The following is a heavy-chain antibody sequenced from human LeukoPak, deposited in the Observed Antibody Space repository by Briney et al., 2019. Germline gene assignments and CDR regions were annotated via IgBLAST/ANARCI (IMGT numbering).Heavy chain of an antibody. Sequence: SVKVSCKASGGTFSSYTISWVRQAPGQGLEWMGRIIPILGIANYAQKSQGRVTITADKSTSTAYMELSSLRSEDTAVYYCARDQPSQGPDGYTGNWWGQGTLATVSS. CDR2: IIPILGIA. D-gene: IGHD5-24*01. J-gene: IGHJ4*02. CDR1: GGTFSSYT. V-gene: IGHV1-69*04. CDR3: ARDQPSQGPDGYTGNW.